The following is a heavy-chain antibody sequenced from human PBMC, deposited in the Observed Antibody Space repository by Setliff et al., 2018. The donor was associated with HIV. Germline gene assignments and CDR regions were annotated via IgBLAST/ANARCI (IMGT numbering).Heavy chain of an antibody. D-gene: IGHD3-10*01. CDR1: GGTFSSYA. V-gene: IGHV7-4-1*02. CDR2: INTNTGNP. J-gene: IGHJ4*02. CDR3: ARDFGRFGELYSDY. Sequence: ASVKVSCKASGGTFSSYAMNWVRQAPGQGLEWMGMINTNTGNPTYAQGFTGRFVFSLDTSVSTAYLQISSLKAEDTAVYHCARDFGRFGELYSDYWGQGTLVTVSS.